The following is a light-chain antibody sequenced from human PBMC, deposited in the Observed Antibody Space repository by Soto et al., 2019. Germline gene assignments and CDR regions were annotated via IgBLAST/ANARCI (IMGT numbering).Light chain of an antibody. Sequence: QTVVTQEPSFSVSPGGTVTLTCGLTSDSVSTSYYASWYQQTPGQTPRMLIYSTNTRSSGVPDRFSGSILGNKAALTITGAQADDESDYYCVLYMGSGFWLFGGGTKLTVL. CDR1: SDSVSTSYY. CDR3: VLYMGSGFWL. J-gene: IGLJ3*02. CDR2: STN. V-gene: IGLV8-61*01.